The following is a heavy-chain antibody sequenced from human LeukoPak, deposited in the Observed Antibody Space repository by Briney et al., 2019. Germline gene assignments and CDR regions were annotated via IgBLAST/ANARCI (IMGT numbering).Heavy chain of an antibody. CDR1: GFTFDAYA. CDR3: AKDMRSSRGPGDWYFDL. J-gene: IGHJ2*01. D-gene: IGHD2-15*01. Sequence: GGSLRLSCAASGFTFDAYAMHWVRQAPGKGLEWVSLISGDGGSTYYADSVKGRFTISRDNSKNSLYLQMNSLRTEDTALYYCAKDMRSSRGPGDWYFDLWGRGTLVTVSS. V-gene: IGHV3-43*02. CDR2: ISGDGGST.